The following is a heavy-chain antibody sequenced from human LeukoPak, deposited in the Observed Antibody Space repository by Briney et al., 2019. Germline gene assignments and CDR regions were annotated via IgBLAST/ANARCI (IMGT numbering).Heavy chain of an antibody. CDR3: ATGMMRRGSGRPNLDY. Sequence: ASVKVSCKVSGYTLTELSMHWVRQAPGKGLEWMGGFDPEDGETIYAQKFQGRVTMTEDTSTDTAYMELSSLRSEDTAVYYCATGMMRRGSGRPNLDYWGQGTLVTVSS. D-gene: IGHD3-10*01. CDR2: FDPEDGET. J-gene: IGHJ4*02. V-gene: IGHV1-24*01. CDR1: GYTLTELS.